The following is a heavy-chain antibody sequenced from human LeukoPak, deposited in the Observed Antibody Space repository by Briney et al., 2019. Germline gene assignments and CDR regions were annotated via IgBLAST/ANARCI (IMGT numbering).Heavy chain of an antibody. CDR2: INPKTGDT. J-gene: IGHJ4*02. V-gene: IGHV1-2*02. CDR1: GYSFIDSY. Sequence: GASVKVSCKTSGYSFIDSYMQWVRQAPGQGLEWMGWINPKTGDTKYAQTFQGRGTMTRDTSIRTTYMELSSLRSDDTAIYYCGSEATAIGGVIVRVAYWGQGTLVSVSS. CDR3: GSEATAIGGVIVRVAY. D-gene: IGHD3-16*02.